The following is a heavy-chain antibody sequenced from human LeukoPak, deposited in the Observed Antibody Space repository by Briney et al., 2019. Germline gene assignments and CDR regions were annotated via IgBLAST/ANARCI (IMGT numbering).Heavy chain of an antibody. CDR2: INSRSTKI. V-gene: IGHV3-21*01. D-gene: IGHD2-21*02. CDR1: GFTFNTYT. Sequence: GGSLRLSCAASGFTFNTYTMSWVRQDPGKGLEWVSSINSRSTKIYYADSVKGRFTVSRDNTKSSLYLQMDSLRAEDTAVYFCAKESGDCGADCLALNDYWGQGTLVTVSS. CDR3: AKESGDCGADCLALNDY. J-gene: IGHJ4*02.